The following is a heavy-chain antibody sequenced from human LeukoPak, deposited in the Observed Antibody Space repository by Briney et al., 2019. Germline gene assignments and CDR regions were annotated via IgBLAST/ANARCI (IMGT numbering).Heavy chain of an antibody. CDR2: ISSSSSYI. J-gene: IGHJ5*02. CDR1: GFTFSSYS. V-gene: IGHV3-21*01. Sequence: GRSLRLSCAASGFTFSSYSMNWVRQAPGKGLEWVSSISSSSSYIYYADSVKGRFTISRDNAKNSLYLQMNSLRAEDTAVYYCARDSSSWFNCFDPWGQGTLVTVSS. D-gene: IGHD6-13*01. CDR3: ARDSSSWFNCFDP.